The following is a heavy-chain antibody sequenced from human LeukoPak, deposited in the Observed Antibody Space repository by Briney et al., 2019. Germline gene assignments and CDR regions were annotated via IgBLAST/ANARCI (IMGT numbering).Heavy chain of an antibody. D-gene: IGHD3-9*01. V-gene: IGHV4-39*01. CDR2: IYYSGST. CDR1: GVSISSSSSY. Sequence: SETLSLTCTVSGVSISSSSSYWGWIRQPPGKGLEWIGSIYYSGSTYYNPSLKSRVTTSVDTSKNQFSLKLSSVTAADTAVYYCATSDYDILTGYYTNWFDPWGQGTLVTVSS. J-gene: IGHJ5*02. CDR3: ATSDYDILTGYYTNWFDP.